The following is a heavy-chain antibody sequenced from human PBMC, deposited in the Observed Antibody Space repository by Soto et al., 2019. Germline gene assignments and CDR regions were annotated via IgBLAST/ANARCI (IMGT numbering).Heavy chain of an antibody. J-gene: IGHJ6*02. Sequence: GGSLRLSCAASGFTFSSYGMHWVRQAPGKGLEWVAVISYDGSNKYYADSVKGRFTISRDNSKNTLYLQMNSLRAEDTAVYYCAKDQPQVHSSSVTNYDYYGRDVCGQGSTVTVPS. CDR1: GFTFSSYG. V-gene: IGHV3-30*18. CDR3: AKDQPQVHSSSVTNYDYYGRDV. D-gene: IGHD6-6*01. CDR2: ISYDGSNK.